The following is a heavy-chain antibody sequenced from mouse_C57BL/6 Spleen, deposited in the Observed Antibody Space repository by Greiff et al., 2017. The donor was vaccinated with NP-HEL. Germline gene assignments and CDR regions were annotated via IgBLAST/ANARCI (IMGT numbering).Heavy chain of an antibody. CDR1: GYTFTSYW. Sequence: VQLQQSGTVLARPGASVKMSCTTSGYTFTSYWMHWVKQRPGQGLEWIGAIYPGNSDTSYNQKFKGKAKLTAVTSASTAYMELSSLTNEDTAVYYCTPSIYYYGSSPFAYWGQGTLVTVSA. J-gene: IGHJ3*01. CDR2: IYPGNSDT. D-gene: IGHD1-1*01. CDR3: TPSIYYYGSSPFAY. V-gene: IGHV1-5*01.